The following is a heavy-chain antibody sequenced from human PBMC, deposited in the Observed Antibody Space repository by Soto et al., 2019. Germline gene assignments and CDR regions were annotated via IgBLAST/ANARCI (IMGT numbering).Heavy chain of an antibody. D-gene: IGHD6-6*01. CDR3: ARDSVIAATNWFDP. Sequence: TSETLSLTCTVSGGSISSYYWSWIRQPAGKGLEWIGRIYTSGSTNYNPSLKSRVTMSVDTSKNQFSLKLSSVTAADTAVYYCARDSVIAATNWFDPWGQGTLVTAPQ. CDR1: GGSISSYY. V-gene: IGHV4-4*07. J-gene: IGHJ5*02. CDR2: IYTSGST.